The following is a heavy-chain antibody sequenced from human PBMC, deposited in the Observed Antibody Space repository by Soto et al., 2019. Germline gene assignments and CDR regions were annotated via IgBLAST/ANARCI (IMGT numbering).Heavy chain of an antibody. V-gene: IGHV1-18*01. CDR2: ISAYNGNT. J-gene: IGHJ4*02. CDR3: AREVILLVARPSDYGDYGYFDY. D-gene: IGHD4-17*01. Sequence: ASVKVSCKASGYTFTSYGISWVRQAPGQGLEWMGWISAYNGNTNYAQKHQGRVTMTTDTSTSTAYMELRSLRSDDTAVYYCAREVILLVARPSDYGDYGYFDYWGQGTLVTVSS. CDR1: GYTFTSYG.